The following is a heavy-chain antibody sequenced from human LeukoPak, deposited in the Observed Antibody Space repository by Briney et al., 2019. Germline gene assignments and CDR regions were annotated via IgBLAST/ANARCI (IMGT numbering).Heavy chain of an antibody. V-gene: IGHV3-23*01. CDR1: GFTFSSYA. CDR3: AKDRPYYDSSGYYLEYFQH. J-gene: IGHJ1*01. Sequence: GGSLRLSCAASGFTFSSYAMHWVRQAPGKGLEWVSAISGSGGSTYYADSVKGRFTISRDNSKNTLYLQMNSLRAEDTAVYYCAKDRPYYDSSGYYLEYFQHWGQGTLVTVSS. D-gene: IGHD3-22*01. CDR2: ISGSGGST.